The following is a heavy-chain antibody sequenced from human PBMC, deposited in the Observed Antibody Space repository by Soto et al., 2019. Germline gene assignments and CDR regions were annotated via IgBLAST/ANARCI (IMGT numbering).Heavy chain of an antibody. CDR2: ISYDGSNK. CDR1: GFTFSSYG. D-gene: IGHD6-19*01. CDR3: AKDGLYSSGCLDY. J-gene: IGHJ4*02. Sequence: VQLVESGGGVVQPGRSLRLSCAASGFTFSSYGMHWVRQAPGKGLEWVAVISYDGSNKYYADSVKGRFTISRDNSKNTLYLQMNSLRAEDTAVYYCAKDGLYSSGCLDYWGQGTLVTVSS. V-gene: IGHV3-30*18.